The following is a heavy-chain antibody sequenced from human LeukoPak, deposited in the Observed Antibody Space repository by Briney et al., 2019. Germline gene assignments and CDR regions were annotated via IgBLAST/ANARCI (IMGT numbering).Heavy chain of an antibody. Sequence: GGSLRLSCAASGFTFSSYAMSWVRQAPGKGLEWVSAISGSGGSTYYADSVKGRFTISRDNSKNTLYLQMDRLRGEDTAVYYCAKDFRIGYSAHFDYWGQGALVTVSS. CDR3: AKDFRIGYSAHFDY. CDR1: GFTFSSYA. V-gene: IGHV3-23*01. J-gene: IGHJ4*02. D-gene: IGHD2-2*03. CDR2: ISGSGGST.